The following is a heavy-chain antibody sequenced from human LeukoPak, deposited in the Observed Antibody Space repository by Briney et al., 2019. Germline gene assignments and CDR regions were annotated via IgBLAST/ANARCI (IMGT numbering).Heavy chain of an antibody. V-gene: IGHV4-59*08. CDR3: ARRPYYYGSGSSIYYFDY. Sequence: SETLSLTCTVSGGSIRSYYWSWIRQPPGKGLEWIGYIYYSGSTNYNPSLKSRVTISVDTSKNRFSLKLSSLTAADTAVYYCARRPYYYGSGSSIYYFDYWGPGTLVTVSS. D-gene: IGHD3-10*01. CDR1: GGSIRSYY. J-gene: IGHJ4*02. CDR2: IYYSGST.